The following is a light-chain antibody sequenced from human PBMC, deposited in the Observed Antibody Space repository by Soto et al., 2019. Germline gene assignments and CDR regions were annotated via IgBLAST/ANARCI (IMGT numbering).Light chain of an antibody. CDR2: GAS. V-gene: IGKV3-20*01. Sequence: EIVLTQSPGTLSLSPGERATLSCRASQSVSSCYLAWYQQKPGQAPRLLIYGASSRATGIPDRFSGSGSGTDFPLTISRLEPEDFAVYYCQQYGSSPRTFGQGTKVDIK. CDR3: QQYGSSPRT. J-gene: IGKJ1*01. CDR1: QSVSSCY.